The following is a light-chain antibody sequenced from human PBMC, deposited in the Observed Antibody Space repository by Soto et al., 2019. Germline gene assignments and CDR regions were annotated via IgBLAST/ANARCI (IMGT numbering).Light chain of an antibody. Sequence: IVLTQSPASLSLSPGERATLSCRASQDITTYLAWYQQKPGQAPRLLIYGASSRPTGIPDRFSGSGSGTEFTLTISSLQSEDFAVYYCQQYNNWPLITFGQGTRLEIK. CDR3: QQYNNWPLIT. CDR2: GAS. CDR1: QDITTY. J-gene: IGKJ5*01. V-gene: IGKV3D-15*01.